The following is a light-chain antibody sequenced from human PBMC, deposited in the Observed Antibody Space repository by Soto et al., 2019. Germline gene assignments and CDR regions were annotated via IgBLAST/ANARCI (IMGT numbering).Light chain of an antibody. CDR1: GGHRDYV. V-gene: IGLV4-60*03. J-gene: IGLJ3*02. Sequence: QPVLTQSTSASASLGSSVKLTCTLSGGHRDYVIAWHQQLPGKAPRYLMKLEGSGTFHKGSGIPDRFSGSSSGADRYLIISNLQSEDEADYYCETWGSNTWVFGGGTKLTVL. CDR2: LEGSGTF. CDR3: ETWGSNTWV.